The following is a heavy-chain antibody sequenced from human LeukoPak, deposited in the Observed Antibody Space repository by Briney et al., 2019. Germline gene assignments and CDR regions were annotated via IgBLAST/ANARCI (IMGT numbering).Heavy chain of an antibody. CDR1: GFTFGDYA. CDR2: IRSKAYGGTT. CDR3: TRGGYYDSSGYYYGDAFDI. V-gene: IGHV3-49*04. Sequence: GGSLRLSCTASGFTFGDYAMSWVRQAPGKGLEWVGFIRSKAYGGTTEYAASVKGRFTISRDDSKSIVYLQMNSLKTEDTAVYYCTRGGYYDSSGYYYGDAFDIWGQGTMVTVSS. J-gene: IGHJ3*02. D-gene: IGHD3-22*01.